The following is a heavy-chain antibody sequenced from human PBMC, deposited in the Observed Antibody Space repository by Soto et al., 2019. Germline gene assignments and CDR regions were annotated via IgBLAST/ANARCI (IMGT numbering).Heavy chain of an antibody. CDR1: GFTFSSRW. Sequence: GGSLRLSCAASGFTFSSRWMHWVRQVPGKGLVWVSHIRPDGSTTRDADAVQGRFITSRDNARNTLYLQMNSLRAEDTAVYYCARARAIAGGNWFDPWGQGTLVTVSS. V-gene: IGHV3-74*01. CDR2: IRPDGSTT. J-gene: IGHJ5*02. D-gene: IGHD6-13*01. CDR3: ARARAIAGGNWFDP.